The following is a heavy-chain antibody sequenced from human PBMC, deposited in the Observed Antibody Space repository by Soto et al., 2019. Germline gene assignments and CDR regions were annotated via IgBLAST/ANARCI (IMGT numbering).Heavy chain of an antibody. Sequence: SETLSLTCAVYGGSFSGYYWSWIRQPPGKGLEWIGEINHSGSTNYNPSLKSRVTISVDTSKNQFSLKLSSVTAADTAVYYCARPGFYYGMDVWGQGTTVTVSS. CDR1: GGSFSGYY. V-gene: IGHV4-34*01. CDR2: INHSGST. D-gene: IGHD7-27*01. J-gene: IGHJ6*02. CDR3: ARPGFYYGMDV.